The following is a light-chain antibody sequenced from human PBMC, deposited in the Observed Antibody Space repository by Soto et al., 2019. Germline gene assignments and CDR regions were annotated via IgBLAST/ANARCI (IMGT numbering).Light chain of an antibody. CDR1: SSDVGAYKY. J-gene: IGLJ2*01. CDR2: EVS. Sequence: QSALTQPASVSGSPGQSITISCTGTSSDVGAYKYVYWYQRLPDKAPTLIIYEVSNRPSGVSSRFSGSKSGNTASLTISGLRAEDEADYFCSSYTTYSTLVFGGGTKLTVL. CDR3: SSYTTYSTLV. V-gene: IGLV2-14*01.